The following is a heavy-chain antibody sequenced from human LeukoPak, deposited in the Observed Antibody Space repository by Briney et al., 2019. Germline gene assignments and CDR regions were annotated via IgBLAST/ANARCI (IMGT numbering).Heavy chain of an antibody. CDR1: GFTFSRYS. V-gene: IGHV3-48*01. Sequence: PGGSLRLSCAASGFTFSRYSMNWVRQAPGKGVEGVSYISSSSSNIYYSDSVKGRFTISRDNAKNSLYLQMNSLRADDTAVYYCARDQARLIVGATPYYMDVWGKGTTVTVSS. J-gene: IGHJ6*03. CDR3: ARDQARLIVGATPYYMDV. D-gene: IGHD1-26*01. CDR2: ISSSSSNI.